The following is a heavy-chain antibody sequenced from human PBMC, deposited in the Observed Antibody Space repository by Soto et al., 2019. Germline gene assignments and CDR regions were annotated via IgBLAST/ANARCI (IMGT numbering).Heavy chain of an antibody. CDR1: GGSFSGYY. D-gene: IGHD6-6*01. V-gene: IGHV4-34*01. Sequence: SETLSLTCAVYGGSFSGYYWSWIRQPPGKGLEWIGEINHSGSINNNPSLKSRVTISVDTSKNQFSLKLSSVTAADTAVYYCARAPPARSLDYWGQGTLVTVSS. CDR3: ARAPPARSLDY. CDR2: INHSGSI. J-gene: IGHJ4*02.